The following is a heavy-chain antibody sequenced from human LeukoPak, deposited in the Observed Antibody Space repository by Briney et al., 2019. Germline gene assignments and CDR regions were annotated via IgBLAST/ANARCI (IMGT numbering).Heavy chain of an antibody. CDR1: GFTFSDYV. D-gene: IGHD3-10*01. Sequence: PGGSLRLSCAASGFTFSDYVMHWVRQAPGKGLEWVTMISYDGTRQYYADSVKGRFTMSRDNSKNMLFLQMNSLRADDTALYYCARDYYGSRSLQTGIEYWGQGTVVTASS. J-gene: IGHJ4*02. V-gene: IGHV3-30*03. CDR2: ISYDGTRQ. CDR3: ARDYYGSRSLQTGIEY.